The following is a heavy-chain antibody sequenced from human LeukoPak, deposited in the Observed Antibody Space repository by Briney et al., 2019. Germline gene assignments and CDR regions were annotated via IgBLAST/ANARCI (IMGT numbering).Heavy chain of an antibody. CDR1: GYTFTSYY. V-gene: IGHV1-46*01. J-gene: IGHJ4*02. CDR2: NNPSGGST. Sequence: GASVKVSCKASGYTFTSYYMHWVRQAPGQGLEWMGINNPSGGSTSYAQKFQGRVTMTRDTSTSTVYMELSSLRSEDTAVYYCARDQASETFDYWGQGTLVTVSS. CDR3: ARDQASETFDY.